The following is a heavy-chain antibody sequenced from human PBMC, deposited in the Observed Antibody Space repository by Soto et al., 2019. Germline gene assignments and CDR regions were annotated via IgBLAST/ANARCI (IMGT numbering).Heavy chain of an antibody. CDR2: IYYSGST. Sequence: QLQLQESGPGLMKPSETLSLTCTVSGGSISSSSYYWGWIRQPPGKGLEWIGSIYYSGSTYYNPSLKSRVTISVDTSKNQFSLKLSSVTAADTAVYYCARRPWFGELAYFDYWGQGTLVTVSS. J-gene: IGHJ4*02. D-gene: IGHD3-10*01. V-gene: IGHV4-39*01. CDR1: GGSISSSSYY. CDR3: ARRPWFGELAYFDY.